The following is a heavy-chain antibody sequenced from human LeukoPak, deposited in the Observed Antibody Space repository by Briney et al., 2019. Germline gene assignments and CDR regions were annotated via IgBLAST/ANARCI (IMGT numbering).Heavy chain of an antibody. CDR3: ARVEDSGYDYRGWFDP. V-gene: IGHV4-39*07. J-gene: IGHJ5*02. CDR1: GGSISSGSYY. Sequence: SETLSLTCTVSGGSISSGSYYWGWIRQPPGKGLECIGIIYYTGSTNYNPSLKSRVTISVDTSKNQFSLKVSSVTAADTAVYYCARVEDSGYDYRGWFDPWGQGTLVTVSS. D-gene: IGHD5-12*01. CDR2: IYYTGST.